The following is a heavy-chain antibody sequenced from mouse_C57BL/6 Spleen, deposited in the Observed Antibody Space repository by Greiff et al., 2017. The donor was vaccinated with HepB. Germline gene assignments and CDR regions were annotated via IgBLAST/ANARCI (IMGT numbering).Heavy chain of an antibody. CDR3: ASPVGGPWFAY. CDR1: GYTFTDYY. CDR2: INPNNGGT. Sequence: EVQLQQSGPELVKPGASVKISCKASGYTFTDYYMNWVKQSHGKSLEWIGDINPNNGGTSYNQKFKGKATLTVDKSSSTAYMELRSLTSEDSAVYYCASPVGGPWFAYWGQGTLVTVSA. V-gene: IGHV1-26*01. J-gene: IGHJ3*01.